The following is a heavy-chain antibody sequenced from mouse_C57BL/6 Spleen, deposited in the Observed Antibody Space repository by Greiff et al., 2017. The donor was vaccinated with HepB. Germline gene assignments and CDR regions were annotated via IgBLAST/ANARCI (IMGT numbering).Heavy chain of an antibody. CDR2: IRNKANNHAT. J-gene: IGHJ4*01. CDR3: TRLPPGQGAMDY. CDR1: GFTFSDAW. D-gene: IGHD3-1*01. Sequence: EVKLMESGGGLVQPGGSMKLSCAASGFTFSDAWMDWVRQSPEKGLEWVAEIRNKANNHATYYAESVKGRFTISRDDSKSSVYLQMNSLRAEDTDIYYCTRLPPGQGAMDYWGQGTSVTVSS. V-gene: IGHV6-6*01.